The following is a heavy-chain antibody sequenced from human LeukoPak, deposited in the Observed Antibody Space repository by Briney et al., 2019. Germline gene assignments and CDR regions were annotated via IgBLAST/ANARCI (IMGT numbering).Heavy chain of an antibody. V-gene: IGHV3-21*01. CDR1: GFTFSSYS. J-gene: IGHJ4*02. Sequence: GGSRRLSCAASGFTFSSYSMNWVRQAPGKGLEWVSSISSSSSYIYYADSVKGRFTISRDNAKNSLYLQMNSLRAEDTAVYYCAREFPGGYCSSTSCYGIDYWGQGTLVTVSS. D-gene: IGHD2-2*03. CDR3: AREFPGGYCSSTSCYGIDY. CDR2: ISSSSSYI.